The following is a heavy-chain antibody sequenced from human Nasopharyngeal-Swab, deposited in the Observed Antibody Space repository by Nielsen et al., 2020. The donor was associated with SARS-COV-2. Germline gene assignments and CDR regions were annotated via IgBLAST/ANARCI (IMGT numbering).Heavy chain of an antibody. V-gene: IGHV4-34*01. CDR3: ARWAPRSYYFDY. CDR1: GGSISSYY. CDR2: INHSGST. J-gene: IGHJ4*02. Sequence: SETLSLTCTVSGGSISSYYWSWIRQPPGKGLEWIGEINHSGSTNYNPSLKSRATISVDTSKNQFSLKLSSVTAADTAVYYCARWAPRSYYFDYWGQGTLVTVSS.